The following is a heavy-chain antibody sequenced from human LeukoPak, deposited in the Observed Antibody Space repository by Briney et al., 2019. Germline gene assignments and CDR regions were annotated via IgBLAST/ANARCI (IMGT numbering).Heavy chain of an antibody. V-gene: IGHV4-4*02. CDR1: GGSISSSNW. CDR3: ARDSGSYWRGGGDWFDP. D-gene: IGHD1-26*01. J-gene: IGHJ5*02. CDR2: IYHSGST. Sequence: SGTLSLTCAVSGGSISSSNWWSWVRQPPGKGLEWIGEIYHSGSTNYNPSLKSRVTISVDKSKNQFSLKLSSVTAADTAVYYCARDSGSYWRGGGDWFDPWGQGTLVTVSS.